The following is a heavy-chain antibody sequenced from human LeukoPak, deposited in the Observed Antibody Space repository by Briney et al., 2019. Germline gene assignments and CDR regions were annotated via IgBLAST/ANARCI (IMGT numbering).Heavy chain of an antibody. CDR3: AKDIGSGSQPFFDY. CDR1: GFTFDDYA. CDR2: ISWNSGSI. V-gene: IGHV3-9*01. D-gene: IGHD1-26*01. Sequence: GGSLRLSCAASGFTFDDYAMHWVRQAPGKGLEWVSGISWNSGSIGYADSVKGRFTISRDNAKNSLYLQMNSVRAEDTALYYCAKDIGSGSQPFFDYWGQGTLVTVSS. J-gene: IGHJ4*02.